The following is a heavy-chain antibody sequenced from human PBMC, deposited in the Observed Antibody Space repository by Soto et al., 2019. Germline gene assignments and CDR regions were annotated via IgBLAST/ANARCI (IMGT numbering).Heavy chain of an antibody. V-gene: IGHV4-4*07. CDR2: LYTSGGT. Sequence: SETLSLTSTVSADSISSYSWSWIRQVSGKGLEWIGRLYTSGGTKYNPSLKSRVTISEDASKNEFFLSLGPVTAADTAVYYCARDEVPQWFTKGYYGLDVWGQGTTVTVSS. J-gene: IGHJ6*02. D-gene: IGHD2-8*01. CDR3: ARDEVPQWFTKGYYGLDV. CDR1: ADSISSYS.